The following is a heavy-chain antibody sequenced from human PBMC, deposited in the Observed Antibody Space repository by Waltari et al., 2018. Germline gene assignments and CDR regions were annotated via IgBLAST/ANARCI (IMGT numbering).Heavy chain of an antibody. CDR3: ARWEKGMSHSNAFDI. CDR1: GGTFSSYA. Sequence: LVQSGAEVKKPGSSVKVSCKASGGTFSSYAISWVRQAPGQGLEWMGGIIPIFGTANYAQKFQGRVTITTDESTSTAYMELSSLRSEDTAVYYCARWEKGMSHSNAFDIWGQGTMVTVSS. V-gene: IGHV1-69*05. J-gene: IGHJ3*02. CDR2: IIPIFGTA. D-gene: IGHD1-26*01.